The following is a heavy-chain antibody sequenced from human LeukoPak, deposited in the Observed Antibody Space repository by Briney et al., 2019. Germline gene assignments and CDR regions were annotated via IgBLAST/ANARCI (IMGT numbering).Heavy chain of an antibody. V-gene: IGHV3-30*04. D-gene: IGHD6-19*01. J-gene: IGHJ3*02. Sequence: GGSLRLSCAASGFTFSSYAMHWVRQAPGKGLEWVAVISYDGSNKYYADSVKGRFTISRDNSKNTLYLQMNSLRAEDTAVYYCARPPGQWGPWDAFDIWGQGTMVTVSS. CDR2: ISYDGSNK. CDR1: GFTFSSYA. CDR3: ARPPGQWGPWDAFDI.